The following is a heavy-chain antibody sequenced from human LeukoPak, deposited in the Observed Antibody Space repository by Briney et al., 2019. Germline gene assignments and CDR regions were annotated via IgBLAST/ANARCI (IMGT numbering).Heavy chain of an antibody. CDR3: ARDLWFGELTATDY. J-gene: IGHJ4*02. D-gene: IGHD3-10*01. Sequence: ASVKVSCKASGYTFTSYGISWVRQAPGQGLEWMGWISAYNGNTNYAQKFQGRVTMTRDTSISTAYMELSRLRSDDTAVYYCARDLWFGELTATDYWGQGTLVTVSS. CDR1: GYTFTSYG. V-gene: IGHV1-18*01. CDR2: ISAYNGNT.